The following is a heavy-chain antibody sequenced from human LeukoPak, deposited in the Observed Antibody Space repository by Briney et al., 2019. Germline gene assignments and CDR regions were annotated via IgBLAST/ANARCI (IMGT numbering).Heavy chain of an antibody. D-gene: IGHD3/OR15-3a*01. Sequence: SETLSLTCTVSGGSISSSSYYWGWIRQPPGKGLEWIGSIFYSGSTYYNPSLKSRVTISVDTSKNQFSLKLSSVTAADTAVYYCARRRLGWSSVDYWGQGTLVTVSS. CDR3: ARRRLGWSSVDY. J-gene: IGHJ4*02. V-gene: IGHV4-39*01. CDR2: IFYSGST. CDR1: GGSISSSSYY.